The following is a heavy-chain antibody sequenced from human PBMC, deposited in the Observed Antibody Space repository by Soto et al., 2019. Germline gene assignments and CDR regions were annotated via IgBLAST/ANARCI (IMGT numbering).Heavy chain of an antibody. D-gene: IGHD2-21*01. CDR1: GFIFSNHA. V-gene: IGHV3-48*03. Sequence: EVQLVESGGGLVQPGGSLRLSCAASGFIFSNHAMNWVRQAPGKGLEWVSYIDRGSRSIYYADSVKGRFTISRDNAKNSLTLQMNSLGAEDTAVYFCARDLTGYCTDVWGQGTTVTVSS. J-gene: IGHJ6*02. CDR2: IDRGSRSI. CDR3: ARDLTGYCTDV.